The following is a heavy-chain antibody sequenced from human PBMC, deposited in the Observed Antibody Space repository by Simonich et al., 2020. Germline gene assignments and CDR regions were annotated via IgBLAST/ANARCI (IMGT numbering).Heavy chain of an antibody. V-gene: IGHV1-2*02. D-gene: IGHD6-13*01. Sequence: QVQLVQSGAEVKKPGASVKVSCKASGYTFTGYYMHWVRQAPGQGLEGMGWINPNSGGTNYAKKFQGRGTMTRDTSISTAYMELSRLRSDDTAVYYCARDSYSSWYFDLWGRGTLVTVSS. CDR2: INPNSGGT. J-gene: IGHJ2*01. CDR1: GYTFTGYY. CDR3: ARDSYSSWYFDL.